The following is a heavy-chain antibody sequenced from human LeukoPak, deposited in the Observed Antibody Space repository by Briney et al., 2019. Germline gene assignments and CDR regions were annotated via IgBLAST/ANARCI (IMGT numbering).Heavy chain of an antibody. CDR1: GYTFTSYG. J-gene: IGHJ3*02. CDR2: ISAYNGNT. CDR3: ARVVDTAMVKDAFDI. Sequence: ASVKVSCKASGYTFTSYGISWVRQAPGQGLEWMGWISAYNGNTNYAQKLQGRVTMTTDKSTSTAYMELSSLRSEDTAVYYCARVVDTAMVKDAFDIWGQGTMVTVSS. D-gene: IGHD5-18*01. V-gene: IGHV1-18*01.